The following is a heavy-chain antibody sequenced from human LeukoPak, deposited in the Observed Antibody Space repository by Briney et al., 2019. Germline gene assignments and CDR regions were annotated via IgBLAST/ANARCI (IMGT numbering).Heavy chain of an antibody. Sequence: GGSLRLSCAASGFTFSSYGMHWVRQAPGKGLEWVAVIWYDGGNKYYADSVKGRFTISRDNSKNTLYLQMNSLRAEDTAVYYCAREMNCTNGVCYYYYYYGMDVWGQGTTVTVSS. CDR2: IWYDGGNK. V-gene: IGHV3-33*01. J-gene: IGHJ6*02. CDR1: GFTFSSYG. D-gene: IGHD2-8*01. CDR3: AREMNCTNGVCYYYYYYGMDV.